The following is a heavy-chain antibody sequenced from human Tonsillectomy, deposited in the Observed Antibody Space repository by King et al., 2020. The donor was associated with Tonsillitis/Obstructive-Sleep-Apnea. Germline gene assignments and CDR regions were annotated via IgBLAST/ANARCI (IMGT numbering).Heavy chain of an antibody. V-gene: IGHV4-39*01. Sequence: QLQESGPGLVKPSETLSLTCTVSGGSISSSSYYWGWIRQPPGKGLEWIGSLYNGGSTYYNPSLKSRVTLSVDTSKNQFSLKLSSVTAADTAVYYCTTVTRGIDYWGQGTLVTVSS. J-gene: IGHJ4*02. CDR1: GGSISSSSYY. CDR2: LYNGGST. CDR3: TTVTRGIDY. D-gene: IGHD4-17*01.